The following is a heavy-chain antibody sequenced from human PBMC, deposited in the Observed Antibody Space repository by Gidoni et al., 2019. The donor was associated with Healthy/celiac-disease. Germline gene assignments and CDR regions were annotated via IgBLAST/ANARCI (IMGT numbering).Heavy chain of an antibody. CDR2: ISGSGGST. V-gene: IGHV3-23*01. Sequence: RLSCAASGFTFSSYAMSWVRQAPGKGLEWVSAISGSGGSTYYADSVKGRFTISRDNSKNTLYLQMNSLRAEDTAVYYCAKDQYYYDSSGYYPFDYWGQGTLVTVSS. D-gene: IGHD3-22*01. J-gene: IGHJ4*02. CDR3: AKDQYYYDSSGYYPFDY. CDR1: GFTFSSYA.